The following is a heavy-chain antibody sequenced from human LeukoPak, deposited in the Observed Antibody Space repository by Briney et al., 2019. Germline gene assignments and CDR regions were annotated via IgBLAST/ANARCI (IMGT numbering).Heavy chain of an antibody. CDR3: AKDFYSAEWFGRPPAENDY. V-gene: IGHV3-23*01. D-gene: IGHD3-10*01. J-gene: IGHJ4*02. CDR2: ISGSGGSA. CDR1: GFTFSSYG. Sequence: GGSLRLSCAASGFTFSSYGMSWVRQAPGKGLEWVSAISGSGGSAYYADSVKGRFTISRDNSKNTLYLQMNSLRAEDTAVYYCAKDFYSAEWFGRPPAENDYWGQGNLVTVSS.